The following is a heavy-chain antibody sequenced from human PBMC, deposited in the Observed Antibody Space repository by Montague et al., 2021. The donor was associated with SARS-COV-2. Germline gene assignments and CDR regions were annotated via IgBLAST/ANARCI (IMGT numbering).Heavy chain of an antibody. Sequence: SETLSLTCTVSGGSISSNSYYWGWIRQPPGKGLEWIGSVYYSGTTYYNASLKSRLTISVDTSKNQFSLKLCSVTAADTADYFCARHVVSMSAAVNSYYGMDVWGQGTTVTVSS. CDR1: GGSISSNSYY. CDR2: VYYSGTT. J-gene: IGHJ6*02. V-gene: IGHV4-39*01. CDR3: ARHVVSMSAAVNSYYGMDV. D-gene: IGHD6-25*01.